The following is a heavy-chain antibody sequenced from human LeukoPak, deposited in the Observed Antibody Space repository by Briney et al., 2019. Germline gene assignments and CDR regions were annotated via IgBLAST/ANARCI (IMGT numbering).Heavy chain of an antibody. CDR1: GFSVSSNY. CDR2: IYSGGRT. D-gene: IGHD1-26*01. Sequence: PGGSLRLSCAASGFSVSSNYMSWVRQAPGKGLEYISVIYSGGRTYYSDSVKGRFTTSRDIPKNTLYLQMNSLKAEDTAVYYCTRQKWQLPFHWGQGTLVTVSS. CDR3: TRQKWQLPFH. J-gene: IGHJ4*02. V-gene: IGHV3-53*01.